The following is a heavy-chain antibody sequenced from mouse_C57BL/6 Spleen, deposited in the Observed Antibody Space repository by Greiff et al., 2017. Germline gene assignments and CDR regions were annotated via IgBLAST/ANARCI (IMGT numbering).Heavy chain of an antibody. Sequence: EVQLQQSGAELVRPGASVKLSCTASGFNIKDDYMHWVKQRPEQGLEWIGWIDPENGDTEYASKFQGKATITADTSSNTAYLQLSSLTSEDTAVYYCTTATTWPLAYWGQGTLVTVSA. V-gene: IGHV14-4*01. CDR3: TTATTWPLAY. J-gene: IGHJ3*01. CDR1: GFNIKDDY. D-gene: IGHD1-1*01. CDR2: IDPENGDT.